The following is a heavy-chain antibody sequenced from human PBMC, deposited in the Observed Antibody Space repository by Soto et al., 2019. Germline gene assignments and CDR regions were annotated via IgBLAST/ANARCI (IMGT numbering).Heavy chain of an antibody. J-gene: IGHJ6*02. CDR1: GGTFSSYA. CDR2: IIPIFGTA. D-gene: IGHD1-26*01. Sequence: QVQLVQSGAEVKKPGSSVKVSCKASGGTFSSYAISWVRQAPGQGLEWMGGIIPIFGTANYAQKFQGRVTITADESTSTAYMALSSLRSEDTAVYYCARSRRSGWELLGSYCYGMDVWGQGTTVTLSS. V-gene: IGHV1-69*01. CDR3: ARSRRSGWELLGSYCYGMDV.